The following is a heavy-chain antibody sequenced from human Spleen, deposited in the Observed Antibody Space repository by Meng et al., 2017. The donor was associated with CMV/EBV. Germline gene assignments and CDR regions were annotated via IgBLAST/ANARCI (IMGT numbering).Heavy chain of an antibody. V-gene: IGHV4-39*07. J-gene: IGHJ5*02. CDR3: ARDPRRWERFSSPQRSRNWFDP. Sequence: SETLSLTCTVSGGSISSSSHYWGWIRQPPGKGLEWIGSIYYRGNTYYNPSLKSRVTISGDTSKNQFSLKLTSLTAADTAVYFCARDPRRWERFSSPQRSRNWFDPWGQGTLVTVSS. CDR2: IYYRGNT. CDR1: GGSISSSSHY. D-gene: IGHD6-13*01.